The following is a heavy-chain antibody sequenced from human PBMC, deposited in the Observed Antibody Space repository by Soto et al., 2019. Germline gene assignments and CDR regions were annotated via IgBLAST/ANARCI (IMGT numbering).Heavy chain of an antibody. CDR2: ISYDGSNK. CDR3: ARDAQGVVNNYFDY. V-gene: IGHV3-30-3*01. J-gene: IGHJ4*02. CDR1: GFTFSSYA. D-gene: IGHD3-3*01. Sequence: QVQLVESGGGVVQPGRSLRLSCAASGFTFSSYAMHWVRQAPGKGLERVAVISYDGSNKYYADSVKGRFTISRDNSKNTLYLQMNSLRAEDTAVYYCARDAQGVVNNYFDYWGQGTLVTVSS.